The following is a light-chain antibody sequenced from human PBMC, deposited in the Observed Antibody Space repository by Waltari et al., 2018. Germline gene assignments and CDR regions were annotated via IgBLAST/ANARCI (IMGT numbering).Light chain of an antibody. CDR1: QSIGTN. CDR3: QQYNNWPTYA. Sequence: ETVMTQSTVTLSVSQGERATLSCRASQSIGTNLAWYQQKPGQAPRLLIFAASTRASGVPARFSGSGSGTEFTLTISSLQAEDFAVYYCQQYNNWPTYAFGQGTKLEI. V-gene: IGKV3-15*01. J-gene: IGKJ2*01. CDR2: AAS.